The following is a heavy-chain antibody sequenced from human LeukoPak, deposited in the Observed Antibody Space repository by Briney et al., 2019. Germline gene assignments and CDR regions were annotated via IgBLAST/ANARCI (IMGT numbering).Heavy chain of an antibody. CDR1: GFTFSSYA. J-gene: IGHJ4*02. D-gene: IGHD5-24*01. CDR2: ISGSGGST. V-gene: IGHV3-23*01. CDR3: AKLSSTGSDGYNPA. Sequence: GGSLRLSCAASGFTFSSYAMSWVREAPGKGLEGVSAISGSGGSTYYADSVKGRFTISRDNSKNTLYLQMNSLRAEDTAVYYCAKLSSTGSDGYNPAWGQGTLVTVSS.